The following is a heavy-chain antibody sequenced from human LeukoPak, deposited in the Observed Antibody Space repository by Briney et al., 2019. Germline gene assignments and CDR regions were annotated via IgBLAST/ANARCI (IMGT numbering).Heavy chain of an antibody. J-gene: IGHJ3*02. V-gene: IGHV3-74*01. Sequence: GGSLRLSCAASGFTFSSYWMHWVRQAPGKGLVWVSRINSDGSSTSYADSVKGRFTISRDNAKNTLYPQMNSLRAEDTAVYYCAKDPGGYYGSGSYYIDAFDIWGQGTMVTVSS. CDR3: AKDPGGYYGSGSYYIDAFDI. CDR1: GFTFSSYW. CDR2: INSDGSST. D-gene: IGHD3-10*01.